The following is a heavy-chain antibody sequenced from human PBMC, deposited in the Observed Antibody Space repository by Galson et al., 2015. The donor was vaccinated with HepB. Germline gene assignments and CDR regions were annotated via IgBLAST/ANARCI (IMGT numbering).Heavy chain of an antibody. V-gene: IGHV1-2*02. CDR3: ARGGNWNVYYYYYGMDV. D-gene: IGHD1-1*01. CDR1: GYTFTGYY. CDR2: INPNSGGT. Sequence: SVKDSCKASGYTFTGYYMHWVRQAPGQGLEWMGWINPNSGGTNYAQKFQGRVTMTRDTSISTAYMELSRLRSDDTAVYYCARGGNWNVYYYYYGMDVWGQGTTVTVSS. J-gene: IGHJ6*02.